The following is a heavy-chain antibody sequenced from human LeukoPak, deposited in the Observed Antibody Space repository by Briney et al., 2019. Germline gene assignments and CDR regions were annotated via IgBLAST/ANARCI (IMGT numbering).Heavy chain of an antibody. J-gene: IGHJ4*02. D-gene: IGHD5-24*01. CDR1: GFTFSNYA. V-gene: IGHV3-30*04. CDR3: GRDPSARVTIDF. Sequence: GGSLRLSCAASGFTFSNYAMHWVRQAPGKGLGWVAIVSHDGRNQYYAESVKGRFTISRDSSKNTVSLQMNSLRAGDSALYYCGRDPSARVTIDFWGQGTLVTVSS. CDR2: VSHDGRNQ.